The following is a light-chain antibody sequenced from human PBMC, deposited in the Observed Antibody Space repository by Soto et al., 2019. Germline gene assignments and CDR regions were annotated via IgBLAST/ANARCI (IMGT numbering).Light chain of an antibody. CDR1: SSDVGSYNL. V-gene: IGLV2-23*01. CDR3: CSYARSSSYV. J-gene: IGLJ1*01. CDR2: EGS. Sequence: QSALTQPASVSGSPGQSITISCTGTSSDVGSYNLVSWYQQRPGKAPKLIIYEGSKRPSGVSNRFFGSKSGYTASLTLSGLQAEDEADYYCCSYARSSSYVFGTGTKLTVL.